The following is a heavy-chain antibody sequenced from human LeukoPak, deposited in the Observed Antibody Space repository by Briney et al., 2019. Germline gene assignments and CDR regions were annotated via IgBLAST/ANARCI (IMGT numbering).Heavy chain of an antibody. J-gene: IGHJ6*02. V-gene: IGHV1-18*01. CDR2: ISAYNGNT. D-gene: IGHD2-2*02. CDR1: GYTFTSYG. CDR3: ARERATYCSSTSCYRWGNYYYGMDV. Sequence: ASVKVSCKASGYTFTSYGISWVRQAPGQGLEWMGWISAYNGNTNYAQKLQGRVTMTTDTSTSTGYMELRSLRSDDTAVYYCARERATYCSSTSCYRWGNYYYGMDVWGQGTTVTVSS.